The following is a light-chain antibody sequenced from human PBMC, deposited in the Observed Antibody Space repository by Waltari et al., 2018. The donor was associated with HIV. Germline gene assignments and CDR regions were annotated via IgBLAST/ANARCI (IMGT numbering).Light chain of an antibody. V-gene: IGLV2-14*01. J-gene: IGLJ2*01. CDR2: EVS. CDR3: SSYTSSSTL. CDR1: SSDVGGYHY. Sequence: QSALTQPASVSGSPGQSITISCTGTSSDVGGYHYVSWYQQHPGKAPKLMSYEVSNRASGVSNRFSGSKSGNTASLTISGLQAEDEADYYCSSYTSSSTLFGGGTKLTVL.